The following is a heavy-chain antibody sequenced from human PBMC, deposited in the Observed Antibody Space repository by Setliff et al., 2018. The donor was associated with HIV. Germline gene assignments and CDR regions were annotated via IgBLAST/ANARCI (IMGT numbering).Heavy chain of an antibody. D-gene: IGHD3-3*01. V-gene: IGHV3-7*01. CDR3: ARDYLYYNLYNGSPVYGMDV. CDR1: GFRFRSYW. Sequence: GGSLRLSCAASGFRFRSYWMSWVRQAPGKGLESVANVKQDGTETLYVDSVKGRFTISRDNANNLVYLQMNSLRVEDTAVYYCARDYLYYNLYNGSPVYGMDVWGQGTTVTAP. CDR2: VKQDGTET. J-gene: IGHJ6*02.